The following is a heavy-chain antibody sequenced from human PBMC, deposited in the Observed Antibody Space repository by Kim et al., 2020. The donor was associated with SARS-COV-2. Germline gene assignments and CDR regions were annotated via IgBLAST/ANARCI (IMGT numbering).Heavy chain of an antibody. CDR2: ISGSGGST. CDR1: GFTFSSYA. Sequence: GGSLRLSCAASGFTFSSYAMSWVRQAPGKGLEWVSAISGSGGSTYYADSVKGRFTISRDNSKNTLYLQMNSLRAEDTAVYYCAKSILTGYPIHYYYYGMDVWGQGTTVTVSS. J-gene: IGHJ6*02. CDR3: AKSILTGYPIHYYYYGMDV. V-gene: IGHV3-23*01. D-gene: IGHD3-9*01.